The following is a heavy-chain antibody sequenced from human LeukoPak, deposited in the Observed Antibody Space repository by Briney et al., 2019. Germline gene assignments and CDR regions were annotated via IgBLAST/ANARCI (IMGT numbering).Heavy chain of an antibody. J-gene: IGHJ4*02. CDR3: AKDAIGQYRPYYFDC. V-gene: IGHV3-23*01. CDR2: ISGSGGST. Sequence: PGGSLRLSCTAPGFTFSSYAMSWDRQAPGKGLERVSAISGSGGSTYYADSVKGRFTISRDNSKNTLNLQLNSLRAEDTAVYYCAKDAIGQYRPYYFDCWGQGTLVTVSS. D-gene: IGHD3-16*02. CDR1: GFTFSSYA.